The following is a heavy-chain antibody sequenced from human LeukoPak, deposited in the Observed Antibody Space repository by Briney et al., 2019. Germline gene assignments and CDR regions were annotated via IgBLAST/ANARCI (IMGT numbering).Heavy chain of an antibody. CDR2: INHSGST. J-gene: IGHJ6*03. CDR3: ARGGAAAGRNYYYMDV. D-gene: IGHD6-13*01. V-gene: IGHV4-34*01. Sequence: PSEILSLTCAVYGGSFSGYYWSWIRQPPGKGLEWIGEINHSGSTNYNPSLKSRVTISVDTSKNQFSLKLSSVTAADTAVYYCARGGAAAGRNYYYMDVWGKGTTVTVSS. CDR1: GGSFSGYY.